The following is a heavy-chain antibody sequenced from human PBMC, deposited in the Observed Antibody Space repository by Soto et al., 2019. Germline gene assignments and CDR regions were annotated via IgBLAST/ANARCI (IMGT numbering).Heavy chain of an antibody. CDR2: IYYSGST. Sequence: SETLSLTCTVSGGSISSNYWSWIRQPPGKGLEWIGYIYYSGSTNYNPSLESRVTISVDRSKNQFSLKLTSVTAADTAVYSWPTPHPGPNIPPVFHGGQEPLATVP. CDR1: GGSISSNY. CDR3: PTPHPGPNIPPVFH. J-gene: IGHJ4*02. D-gene: IGHD2-2*02. V-gene: IGHV4-59*12.